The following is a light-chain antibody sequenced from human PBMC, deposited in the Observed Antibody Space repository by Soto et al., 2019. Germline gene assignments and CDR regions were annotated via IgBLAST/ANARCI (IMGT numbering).Light chain of an antibody. CDR2: AAS. CDR1: QGISSF. V-gene: IGKV1-9*01. J-gene: IGKJ5*01. Sequence: DIHLTQSPSFLSASVGDRVTITCRASQGISSFLAWYQQKPGKAPNRLMYAASTLQSGVPSRFSGGESGTEYTLTISSLQPEDSATYYCQQLYIFPLTFGQGTRLEI. CDR3: QQLYIFPLT.